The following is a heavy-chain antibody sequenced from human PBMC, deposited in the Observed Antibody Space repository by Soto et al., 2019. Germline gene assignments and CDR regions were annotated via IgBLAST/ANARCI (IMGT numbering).Heavy chain of an antibody. CDR2: INHSGST. Sequence: SETLSLTCAVYGGSFSGYYWSWIRQPPGKGLEWIGEINHSGSTNYNPSLKSRVTISVDTSKNQFSLKLSSVTASDTAVYYCARGGDYYDTNWFDPWGQGTLVTVSS. D-gene: IGHD3-22*01. J-gene: IGHJ5*02. V-gene: IGHV4-34*01. CDR1: GGSFSGYY. CDR3: ARGGDYYDTNWFDP.